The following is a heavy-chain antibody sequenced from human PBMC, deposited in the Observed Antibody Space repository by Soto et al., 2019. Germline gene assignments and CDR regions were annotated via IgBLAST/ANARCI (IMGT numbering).Heavy chain of an antibody. CDR1: GDPVSSGSYY. CDR3: AAKLGTTHYFDF. J-gene: IGHJ4*02. CDR2: IYHTGST. D-gene: IGHD7-27*01. Sequence: QVQLQESGPGLVQPSQTLSLTCSVSGDPVSSGSYYWTVVRQHPVKGLEWIGYIYHTGSTYYNPSLQSRLIMSIATSKNQFSLHLYSVTAADTAVYLCAAKLGTTHYFDFWGQGSLVAVSS. V-gene: IGHV4-31*03.